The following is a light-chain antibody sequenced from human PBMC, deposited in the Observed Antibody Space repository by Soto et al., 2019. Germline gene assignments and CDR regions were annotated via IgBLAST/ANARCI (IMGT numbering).Light chain of an antibody. Sequence: EIVLTQSPATLSLSPGEGATLSCRASQSVGSLLAWYQQKPGQAPRLVIYDASNRATGIPARFSGSGSGTDFPLPISSLEPEDFAVYYCQQRSNWPITFGQRTRLQIK. CDR2: DAS. CDR1: QSVGSL. V-gene: IGKV3-11*01. CDR3: QQRSNWPIT. J-gene: IGKJ5*01.